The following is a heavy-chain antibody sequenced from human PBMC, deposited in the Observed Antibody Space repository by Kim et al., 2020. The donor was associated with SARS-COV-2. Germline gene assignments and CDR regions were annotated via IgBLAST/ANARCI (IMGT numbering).Heavy chain of an antibody. CDR3: ARDCYGSGSYPYYGMDV. CDR1: GYTFTSYG. D-gene: IGHD3-10*01. Sequence: ASVKVSCKASGYTFTSYGISWVRQAPGQGLEWMGWISPYNGNTSYAQKFQGRVTMTTDTSTSTAYMELRSLRSDDTAVYYCARDCYGSGSYPYYGMDVWGPGTTVPVSS. CDR2: ISPYNGNT. V-gene: IGHV1-18*01. J-gene: IGHJ6*01.